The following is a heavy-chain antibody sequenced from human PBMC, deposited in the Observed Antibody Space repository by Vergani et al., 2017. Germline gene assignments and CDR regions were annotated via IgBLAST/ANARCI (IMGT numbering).Heavy chain of an antibody. CDR2: IKQDGSEK. CDR3: ARDQSGWFPPYYYYYGMDV. J-gene: IGHJ6*02. V-gene: IGHV3-7*01. D-gene: IGHD6-13*01. CDR1: GFTFSSYW. Sequence: EVQLVESGGGLVQPGGSLRLSCAASGFTFSSYWMSWVRQAPGKGREWVANIKQDGSEKYYVDSVKGRFTISRDNAKNSLYLQMNSLRAEDTAVYYCARDQSGWFPPYYYYYGMDVWGQGTTVTVSS.